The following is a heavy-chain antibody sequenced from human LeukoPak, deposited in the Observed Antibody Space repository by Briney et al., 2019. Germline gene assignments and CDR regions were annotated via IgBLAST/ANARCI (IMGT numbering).Heavy chain of an antibody. Sequence: PSETLSLTCAVYGGSFSGYYWSWIRQPPGKGLEWIGEVNHSGSTNYIPSLKSRVTISVDTSKNQFSLKLSSVTAADTAVYYCARDPVPRGQQQLVQGWFDPWGQGTLVTVSS. V-gene: IGHV4-34*01. CDR1: GGSFSGYY. D-gene: IGHD6-13*01. CDR3: ARDPVPRGQQQLVQGWFDP. J-gene: IGHJ5*02. CDR2: VNHSGST.